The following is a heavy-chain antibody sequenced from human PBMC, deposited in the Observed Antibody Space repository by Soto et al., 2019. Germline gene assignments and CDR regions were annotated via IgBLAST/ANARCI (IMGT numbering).Heavy chain of an antibody. Sequence: QVQLVQSGAEVKKPGASVKVSCKASGYTFTSYYMHWVRQAPGQGLEWMGIINPSGGSTSYAQKSQGRVNMTRDTSTGTVYMELSSLRSEDTAVYYCARESYCSSTSCPQPSGFDPWGQGTLVTVSS. CDR1: GYTFTSYY. CDR3: ARESYCSSTSCPQPSGFDP. J-gene: IGHJ5*02. V-gene: IGHV1-46*01. D-gene: IGHD2-2*01. CDR2: INPSGGST.